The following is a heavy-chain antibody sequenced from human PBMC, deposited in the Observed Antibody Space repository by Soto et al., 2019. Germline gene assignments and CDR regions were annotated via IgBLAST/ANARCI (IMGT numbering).Heavy chain of an antibody. CDR1: GFTFSSYG. V-gene: IGHV3-30*18. CDR3: AKDLKASSSSWGKAGGDYYYYGMDV. J-gene: IGHJ6*02. CDR2: ISYDGSNK. Sequence: QVQLVESGGGVVQPGRSLRLSCAASGFTFSSYGMHWVRQAPGKGLEWVAVISYDGSNKYYADSVKGRFTISRDNSKNTLYLQRNRLRAEDPAVYYWAKDLKASSSSWGKAGGDYYYYGMDVWCQGTTVTVSS. D-gene: IGHD6-13*01.